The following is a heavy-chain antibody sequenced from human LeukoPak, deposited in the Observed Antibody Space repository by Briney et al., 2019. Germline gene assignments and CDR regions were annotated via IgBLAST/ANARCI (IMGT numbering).Heavy chain of an antibody. CDR3: TRGQLGYCSGGSCFRGDY. CDR2: IRSKAYGGTT. CDR1: GFTFGDYA. V-gene: IGHV3-49*03. J-gene: IGHJ4*02. D-gene: IGHD2-15*01. Sequence: PGGSLRLSCTASGFTFGDYAMSWFRQAPGKGLEWVGFIRSKAYGGTTEYAASVKGRFTISRDDSKSIAYLQMNSLKTEDTAVYYCTRGQLGYCSGGSCFRGDYWGQGTLVTVSS.